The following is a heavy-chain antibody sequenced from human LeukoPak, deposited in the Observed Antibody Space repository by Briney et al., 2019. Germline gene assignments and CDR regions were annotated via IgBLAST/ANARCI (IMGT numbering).Heavy chain of an antibody. J-gene: IGHJ4*02. CDR1: GFTFSSYA. V-gene: IGHV3-23*01. CDR2: ISGSGGST. D-gene: IGHD5-18*01. Sequence: GGSLRLSCAASGFTFSSYAMSWVRQAPGKGLEWVSAISGSGGSTYYADSVKGRFTISRDNSKSTVFLQMNSLRAEDTAVYYCARDGYTYGSFDYWGQGSLVTVSS. CDR3: ARDGYTYGSFDY.